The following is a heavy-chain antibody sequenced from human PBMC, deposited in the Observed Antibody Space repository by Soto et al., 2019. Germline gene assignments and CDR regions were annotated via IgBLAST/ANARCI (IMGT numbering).Heavy chain of an antibody. Sequence: PGGSLRLSCAASGFTLSSYAMSWVRQAPGKGLEWVSAISGSGGSTYYADSVKGRFTISRDNSKNTLYLQMNSLRAEDTAVYYCAKGALTAPTPTISIYYMDVWGKGTTVTVSS. J-gene: IGHJ6*03. CDR2: ISGSGGST. CDR1: GFTLSSYA. V-gene: IGHV3-23*01. CDR3: AKGALTAPTPTISIYYMDV. D-gene: IGHD1-1*01.